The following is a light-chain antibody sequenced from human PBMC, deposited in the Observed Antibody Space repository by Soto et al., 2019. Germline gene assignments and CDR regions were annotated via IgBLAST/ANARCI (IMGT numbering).Light chain of an antibody. CDR1: QSVGSS. Sequence: EIVLTQSPVTLSLSPGERATLSCRASQSVGSSVAWYQQKPGQAPRLLIYESSNRATGIPARFTGSGSGTDFTLTISSLEPEDFAVYYCQQRSKWPTFGQGTKVESK. V-gene: IGKV3-11*01. CDR2: ESS. CDR3: QQRSKWPT. J-gene: IGKJ1*01.